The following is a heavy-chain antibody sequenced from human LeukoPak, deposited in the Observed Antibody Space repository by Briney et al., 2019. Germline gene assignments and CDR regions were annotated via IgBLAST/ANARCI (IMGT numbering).Heavy chain of an antibody. CDR3: ARLGVRDPYYYDSSGYYYYYFDY. V-gene: IGHV4-59*08. CDR2: IYYSGST. J-gene: IGHJ4*02. CDR1: GGSISSYY. Sequence: SETLSLTCTVSGGSISSYYWSWIRQPPVKGLEWIGYIYYSGSTNYNPSLKSRVTISVDTSKNQFSLKLSSVTAADTAVYYCARLGVRDPYYYDSSGYYYYYFDYWGQGTLVTVSS. D-gene: IGHD3-22*01.